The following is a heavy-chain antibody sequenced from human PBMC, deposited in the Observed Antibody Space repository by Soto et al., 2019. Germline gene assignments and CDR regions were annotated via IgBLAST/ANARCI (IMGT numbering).Heavy chain of an antibody. D-gene: IGHD3-9*01. CDR1: GGSFSGYY. Sequence: PSETLSLTCAVYGGSFSGYYWSWIRQPPGKGLEWIGEINHSGSTNYNPSLKSRVTISVDKSKNQFSLKLRSLSAADTAVYYCGRLEGLATISYYFDYWGQGALVTVSS. CDR3: GRLEGLATISYYFDY. J-gene: IGHJ4*02. CDR2: INHSGST. V-gene: IGHV4-34*01.